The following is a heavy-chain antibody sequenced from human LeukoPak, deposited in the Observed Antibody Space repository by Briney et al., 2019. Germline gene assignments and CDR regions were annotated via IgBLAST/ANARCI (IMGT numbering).Heavy chain of an antibody. CDR1: GFTFSSYA. Sequence: AGRSLRLSCAASGFTFSSYAMHWVRQAPGKGLEWVAVISCDGSNKYYADSVKGRFTISRDNSKNTLYLQMNSLRAEDTAVYYCASTTYYYGSGSYPPIAGGVYWGQGTLVTVSS. CDR2: ISCDGSNK. CDR3: ASTTYYYGSGSYPPIAGGVY. V-gene: IGHV3-30-3*01. D-gene: IGHD3-10*01. J-gene: IGHJ4*02.